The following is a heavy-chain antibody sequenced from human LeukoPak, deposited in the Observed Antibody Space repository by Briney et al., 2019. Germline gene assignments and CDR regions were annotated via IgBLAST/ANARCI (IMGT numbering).Heavy chain of an antibody. CDR2: ISGSGGST. V-gene: IGHV3-23*01. Sequence: GGSLRLSCAASGFTFSSYAMSWVRQAPGKGLEWVSAISGSGGSTYYADSVKGRFTISRDNSKNTLYLQMNSLRAEDTAVYYCAKDINVYYDSRNAFDIWGQGTMVTVSS. J-gene: IGHJ3*02. D-gene: IGHD3-22*01. CDR3: AKDINVYYDSRNAFDI. CDR1: GFTFSSYA.